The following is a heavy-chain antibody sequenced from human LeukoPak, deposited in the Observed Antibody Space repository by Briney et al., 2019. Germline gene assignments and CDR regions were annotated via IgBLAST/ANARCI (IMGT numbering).Heavy chain of an antibody. CDR2: INAGNGNT. Sequence: ASVKVSCKASGYTFTSYAMHWVRQAPGQRLEWMAWINAGNGNTKYSQQFQGRVTITRDTSASTAYMELSSLRSEDTAVYYCARALGYCSGGSCHDWFDPWGQGTLVTVSS. CDR3: ARALGYCSGGSCHDWFDP. D-gene: IGHD2-15*01. CDR1: GYTFTSYA. V-gene: IGHV1-3*01. J-gene: IGHJ5*02.